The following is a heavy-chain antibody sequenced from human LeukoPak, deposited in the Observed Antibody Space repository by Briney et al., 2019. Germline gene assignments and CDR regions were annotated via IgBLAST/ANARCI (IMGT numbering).Heavy chain of an antibody. D-gene: IGHD2-15*01. CDR3: ARQPCSGGTCYFDY. CDR1: GFTFSSYG. J-gene: IGHJ4*02. CDR2: IWYDGSNK. V-gene: IGHV3-33*01. Sequence: GGSLRLSCAASGFTFSSYGMHWVRQAPGKGLEWVAVIWYDGSNKYYADSVKGRFTISRDNSKNTLYLQVNSLRPEDTAVYYCARQPCSGGTCYFDYWGQGTLVTVSS.